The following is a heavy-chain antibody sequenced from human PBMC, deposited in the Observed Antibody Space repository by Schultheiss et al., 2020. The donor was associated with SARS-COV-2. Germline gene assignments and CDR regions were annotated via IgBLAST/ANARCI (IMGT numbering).Heavy chain of an antibody. CDR2: ISASAFST. CDR3: AKCASTVTILDAFDI. CDR1: GFPFSNYA. D-gene: IGHD4-17*01. V-gene: IGHV3-23*01. Sequence: GVLKISCAASGFPFSNYAMTWIRQAPGKGLEGVAAISASAFSTYYADSMKGRFTVSRDNSKSTLYLQMSSLRAEDTAVYYCAKCASTVTILDAFDIWGQGTMVTVSS. J-gene: IGHJ3*02.